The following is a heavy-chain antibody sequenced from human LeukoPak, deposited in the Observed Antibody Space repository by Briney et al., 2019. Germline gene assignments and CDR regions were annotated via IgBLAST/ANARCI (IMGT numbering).Heavy chain of an antibody. CDR1: AFTFSSYA. CDR3: AKASGNYREYYFDY. V-gene: IGHV3-23*01. Sequence: GGSLRLSCAASAFTFSSYAMQWVRQAPGKGLEWVSAISGSGGSTYYADSVKGRFTISRDNSKNTLYLQMNSLRAEDTAVYYCAKASGNYREYYFDYWGQGTLVTVSS. D-gene: IGHD1-26*01. J-gene: IGHJ4*02. CDR2: ISGSGGST.